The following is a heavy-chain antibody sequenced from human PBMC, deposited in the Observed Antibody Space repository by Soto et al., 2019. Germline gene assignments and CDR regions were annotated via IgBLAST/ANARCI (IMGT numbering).Heavy chain of an antibody. CDR3: ARYSNNWFQTEGMDV. D-gene: IGHD6-13*01. V-gene: IGHV4-4*07. J-gene: IGHJ6*02. CDR2: IDASGTP. Sequence: SETLSLTGTVSVDSITTYYWSWIRQPAGKGLEWIGRIDASGTPNYNPSLNSRVTMSIDTSKKQFSLKLTSVTAADTAIYSCARYSNNWFQTEGMDVWGQGTTVTVSS. CDR1: VDSITTYY.